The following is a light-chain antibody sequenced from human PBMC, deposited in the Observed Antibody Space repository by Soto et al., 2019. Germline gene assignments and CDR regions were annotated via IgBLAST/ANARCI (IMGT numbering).Light chain of an antibody. CDR1: NSDVGAYNF. J-gene: IGLJ1*01. Sequence: QSALTQPASVSGSPGQSVTISCTGGNSDVGAYNFVSWYQQHPGKAPKLIICDVSDRPSGISNRFSGSKSGNTASLTISGLQDEDEADYYCSSYRTGSTLVFGTGTKLTVL. CDR2: DVS. V-gene: IGLV2-14*03. CDR3: SSYRTGSTLV.